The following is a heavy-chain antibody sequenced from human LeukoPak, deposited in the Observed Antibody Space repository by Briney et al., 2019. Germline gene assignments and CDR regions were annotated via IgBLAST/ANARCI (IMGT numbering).Heavy chain of an antibody. V-gene: IGHV3-64*02. CDR2: ISTNGGST. J-gene: IGHJ4*02. CDR1: GFTFSSYA. CDR3: ARVRAYYDILTGPFDY. D-gene: IGHD3-9*01. Sequence: GGSLRLSCAASGFTFSSYAMHWVRQAPGKGLEYVSGISTNGGSTYYADSVKGRFTISRDNSKNTLFLQMGSLRAEDMAVYYCARVRAYYDILTGPFDYWGQGTLVTVSS.